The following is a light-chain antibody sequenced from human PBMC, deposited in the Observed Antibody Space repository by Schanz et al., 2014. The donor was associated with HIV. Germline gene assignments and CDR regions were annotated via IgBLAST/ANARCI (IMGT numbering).Light chain of an antibody. Sequence: QSVLTQPASVSGSPGQSITISCTGTSSDAGGYNYLAWYQQHAGKAPKLMIFDVSNRPSGVSYRFSGSKSGNTASLTISGLQAEDEADYYCNSYTSSSTLPFGGGTKLTV. J-gene: IGLJ2*01. V-gene: IGLV2-14*01. CDR3: NSYTSSSTLP. CDR1: SSDAGGYNY. CDR2: DVS.